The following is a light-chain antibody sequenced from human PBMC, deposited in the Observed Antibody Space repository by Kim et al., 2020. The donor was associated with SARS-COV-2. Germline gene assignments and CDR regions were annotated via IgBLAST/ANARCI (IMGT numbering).Light chain of an antibody. CDR3: QSYNRDNVL. J-gene: IGLJ2*01. V-gene: IGLV6-57*04. Sequence: NFMLTXPHSVSESPGKTVTISCTRSSGSIDDNYVQWYQQRPGGVPTAVIYEDDQRPSGVSDRFSGSIDNSSNSASLTISGLRTEDEADYYCQSYNRDNVLFGGGTKVTVL. CDR2: EDD. CDR1: SGSIDDNY.